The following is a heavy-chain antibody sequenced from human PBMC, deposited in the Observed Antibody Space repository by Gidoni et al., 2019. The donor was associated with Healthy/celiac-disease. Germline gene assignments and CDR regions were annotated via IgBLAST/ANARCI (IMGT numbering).Heavy chain of an antibody. CDR1: SASISSYY. V-gene: IGHV4-59*08. CDR3: ARKSTYYDNYYFDY. J-gene: IGHJ4*02. Sequence: QVQLQESGPGLVKPSETLSLTCTVSSASISSYYWSWIRPPPGKGLEWIGYLYYSGSTNYNPSLKSRVTISVDTSKNQFSLKLSSVTAADTAVYYCARKSTYYDNYYFDYWGQVTLVTVSS. CDR2: LYYSGST. D-gene: IGHD3-9*01.